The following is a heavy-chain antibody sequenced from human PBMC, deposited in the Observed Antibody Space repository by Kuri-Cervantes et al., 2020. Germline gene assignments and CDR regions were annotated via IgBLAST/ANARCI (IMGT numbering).Heavy chain of an antibody. CDR1: GGSFSGYY. J-gene: IGHJ6*03. CDR3: ARGSLYYYGSGSYPVYYYYYMDV. V-gene: IGHV4-34*01. D-gene: IGHD3-10*01. Sequence: ESLKISCAVDGGSFSGYYGSWIRQPPGKGLEWIGEINPSGHTDYNPSLKSRVTISVDTSKNQFSLKLSSVTAADTAVYYCARGSLYYYGSGSYPVYYYYYMDVWGKGTTVTVSS. CDR2: INPSGHT.